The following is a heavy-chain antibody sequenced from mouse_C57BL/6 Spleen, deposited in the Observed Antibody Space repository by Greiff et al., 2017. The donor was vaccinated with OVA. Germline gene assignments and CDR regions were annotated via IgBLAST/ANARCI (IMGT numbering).Heavy chain of an antibody. CDR1: GFTFSSYA. CDR2: ISDGGSYT. D-gene: IGHD4-1*01. J-gene: IGHJ4*01. CDR3: ARANCGGYYAMDY. Sequence: EVKLVESGGGLVKPGGSLKLSCAASGFTFSSYAMSWVRQTPEKRLEWVATISDGGSYTYYPDNVKGRFTISRDNAKNNLYLQMSHLKSDDTAMYYCARANCGGYYAMDYWGQGTSVTVSS. V-gene: IGHV5-4*03.